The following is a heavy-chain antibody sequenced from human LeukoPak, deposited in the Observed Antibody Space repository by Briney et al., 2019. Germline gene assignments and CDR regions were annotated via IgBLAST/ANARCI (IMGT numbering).Heavy chain of an antibody. J-gene: IGHJ3*02. V-gene: IGHV1-18*01. CDR2: IIAYNGNT. D-gene: IGHD5-24*01. Sequence: ASVKVSCKASGYTFTSYGISWVRQAPGQGLEWMGWIIAYNGNTNYAQKLQGRVTMTTDTSTSTAYMELRSLRSDDTAVYYCASRRRDGYKEDAFDIWGQGTMVTVSS. CDR1: GYTFTSYG. CDR3: ASRRRDGYKEDAFDI.